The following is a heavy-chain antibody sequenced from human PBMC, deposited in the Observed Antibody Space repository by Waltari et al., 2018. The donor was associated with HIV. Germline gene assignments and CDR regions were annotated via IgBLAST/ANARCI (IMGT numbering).Heavy chain of an antibody. D-gene: IGHD3-3*01. CDR3: AKGGSHLTIFEAWFDS. Sequence: EVQLVESGGGLVQPGRSLRLSCAASGFTFDDYPMHWVRQAPGKGLEWVPGLSWNSESTDYADSVKGRFIISRDNVKNSLYLQMNSLRIEDTAFYYCAKGGSHLTIFEAWFDSWGQGTLVTVSS. V-gene: IGHV3-9*01. CDR2: LSWNSEST. CDR1: GFTFDDYP. J-gene: IGHJ5*01.